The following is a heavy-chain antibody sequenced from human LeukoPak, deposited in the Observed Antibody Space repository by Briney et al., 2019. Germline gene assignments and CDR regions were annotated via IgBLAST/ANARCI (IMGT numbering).Heavy chain of an antibody. V-gene: IGHV4-39*07. CDR3: ARRTAVAGIDY. J-gene: IGHJ4*02. Sequence: SETLSLTCTVSGGSISSGSYYWSWIRQPPGKGLEWIGSIYHSGSTYYNPSLKSRVTISVDTSKNQFSLKLSSVTAADTAVYYCARRTAVAGIDYWGQGTLVTVSS. D-gene: IGHD6-19*01. CDR2: IYHSGST. CDR1: GGSISSGSYY.